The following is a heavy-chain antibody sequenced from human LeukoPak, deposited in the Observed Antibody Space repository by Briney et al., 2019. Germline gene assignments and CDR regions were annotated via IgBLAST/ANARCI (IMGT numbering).Heavy chain of an antibody. CDR2: IRYDGSNK. Sequence: GGSLRLSCAASGVTFSSYGMHWVRQAPGKGLEWVAFIRYDGSNKYYADSVKGRFTISRDNSKNTLYLQMNSLRVEDTAVYYCASNWGWDHWGQGTLVTVSS. CDR1: GVTFSSYG. J-gene: IGHJ4*02. D-gene: IGHD7-27*01. CDR3: ASNWGWDH. V-gene: IGHV3-30*02.